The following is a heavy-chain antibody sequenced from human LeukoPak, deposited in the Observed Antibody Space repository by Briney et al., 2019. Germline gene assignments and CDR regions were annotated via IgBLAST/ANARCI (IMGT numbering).Heavy chain of an antibody. Sequence: PGGSLRLSCAASGFTFSSYAMHWVRQAPGKGLEWVSYISSSSSTIYYADSVKGRFTISRDNAKNSLYLQMNSLRAEDTAVYYCAREVEMATIREAIDYWGQGTLVTVSS. CDR3: AREVEMATIREAIDY. CDR2: ISSSSSTI. V-gene: IGHV3-48*01. J-gene: IGHJ4*02. D-gene: IGHD5-24*01. CDR1: GFTFSSYA.